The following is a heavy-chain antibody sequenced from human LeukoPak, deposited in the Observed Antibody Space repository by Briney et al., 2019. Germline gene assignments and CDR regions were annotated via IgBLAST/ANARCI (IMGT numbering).Heavy chain of an antibody. CDR3: ARVSREYYFDY. Sequence: IPSETLSLTCTVSGGSISSGGYYWSWIRQHPGKGLEWIGYIYYSGSTYYNPSLKSRVTISVDTSKNQFSLKLSSVTAADTAVYYCARVSREYYFDYWGQGTLVTVSS. J-gene: IGHJ4*02. CDR1: GGSISSGGYY. CDR2: IYYSGST. V-gene: IGHV4-31*03.